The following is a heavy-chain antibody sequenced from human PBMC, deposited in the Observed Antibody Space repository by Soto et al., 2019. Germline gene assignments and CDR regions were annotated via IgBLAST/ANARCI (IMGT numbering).Heavy chain of an antibody. CDR3: AKKVNSGPGSQYFDY. D-gene: IGHD3-10*01. Sequence: PGGSLRLSCAASGFTFSSYSMSWVRQAPGKGLEWVSGFRTGADDGTTYYADYVKGRFTISRDISKSTLFLQMNSLRAEDTAIYYCAKKVNSGPGSQYFDYWGQGTLVTVSS. J-gene: IGHJ4*02. V-gene: IGHV3-23*01. CDR2: FRTGADDGTT. CDR1: GFTFSSYS.